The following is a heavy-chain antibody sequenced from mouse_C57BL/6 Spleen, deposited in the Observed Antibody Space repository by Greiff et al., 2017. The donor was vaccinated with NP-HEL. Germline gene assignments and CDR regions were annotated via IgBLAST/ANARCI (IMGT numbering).Heavy chain of an antibody. CDR1: GYTFTSYW. J-gene: IGHJ4*01. V-gene: IGHV1-7*01. CDR2: INPSSGYT. Sequence: VQLQQSGAELAKPGASVKLSCKASGYTFTSYWMHWVKQRPGQGLEWIGYINPSSGYTKYNQKFKDKATLTADKSSSTAYMQLSSLTYEDSAVYYCAIVPPYYSNYDDAMDYWGQGTSVTVSS. CDR3: AIVPPYYSNYDDAMDY. D-gene: IGHD2-5*01.